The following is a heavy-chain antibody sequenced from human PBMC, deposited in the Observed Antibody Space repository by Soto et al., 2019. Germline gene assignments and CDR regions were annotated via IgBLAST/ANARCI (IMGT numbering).Heavy chain of an antibody. Sequence: GGSLRLSCAASGFTFSSYSMNWVRQAPGKGLEWVSSISSSSSYIYYADSVKGRFTISRDNAKNSLYLQMKSLRAEDTAVYYCAGGVTDYGLNWFDPWGQGTLVTVSS. V-gene: IGHV3-21*01. D-gene: IGHD3-16*01. CDR2: ISSSSSYI. J-gene: IGHJ5*02. CDR3: AGGVTDYGLNWFDP. CDR1: GFTFSSYS.